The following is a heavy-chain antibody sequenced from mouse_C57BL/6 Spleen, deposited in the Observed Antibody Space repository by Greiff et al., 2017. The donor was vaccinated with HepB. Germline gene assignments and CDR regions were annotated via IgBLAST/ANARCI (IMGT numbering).Heavy chain of an antibody. CDR3: AIFCHSGSGAGFAY. CDR2: INPSSGYT. J-gene: IGHJ3*01. CDR1: GYTFTSYT. V-gene: IGHV1-4*01. D-gene: IGHD1-1*01. Sequence: QVQLQQSGAELVRPGASVKMSCKASGYTFTSYTMHWVKQRPGQGLEWIGNINPSSGYTKYNQKFKDKATLTADKSSSTAYMQLSSLTSEDSAVDYSAIFCHSGSGAGFAYWGQVAMVTV.